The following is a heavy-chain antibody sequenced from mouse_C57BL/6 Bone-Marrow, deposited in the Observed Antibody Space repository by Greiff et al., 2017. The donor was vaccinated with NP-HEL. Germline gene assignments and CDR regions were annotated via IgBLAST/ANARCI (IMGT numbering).Heavy chain of an antibody. V-gene: IGHV14-4*01. J-gene: IGHJ3*01. CDR2: IDPENGDT. CDR1: GFNIKDDY. Sequence: VQLKQSGAGLVRPGASVKLSCTASGFNIKDDYMHWVKQRPEQGLEWIGWIDPENGDTEYASKFQGKATITADTSSNTAYLQLSSLTSEDTAVYYCTTFGLFAYWGQGTLVTVSA. CDR3: TTFGLFAY.